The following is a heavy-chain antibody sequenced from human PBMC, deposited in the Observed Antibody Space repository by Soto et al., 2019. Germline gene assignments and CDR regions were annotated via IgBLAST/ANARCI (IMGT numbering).Heavy chain of an antibody. CDR1: GGSISNSNYY. D-gene: IGHD3-16*01. Sequence: PSETLSLTCTVSGGSISNSNYYWTWIRQRPGKGLEWIGCIFYTGSTYYNPSLESRVTISVDTSKNQFSLKLSSVTAADTAVYYCEKWGAWGSFGATPRGTDNWGQGTL. CDR2: IFYTGST. CDR3: EKWGAWGSFGATPRGTDN. V-gene: IGHV4-31*03. J-gene: IGHJ4*02.